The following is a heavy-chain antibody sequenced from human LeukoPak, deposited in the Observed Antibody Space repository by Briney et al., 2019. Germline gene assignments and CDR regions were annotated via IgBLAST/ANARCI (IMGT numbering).Heavy chain of an antibody. D-gene: IGHD1-26*01. V-gene: IGHV3-23*01. Sequence: PGGSLRLSCAASGFTFSSYAMSWVRQAPGKGLEWVSAISGSGGSTYYADSVKGRFTISRDNAKNSLYLQMSSLRAEDTAVYYCTRDRIVGSTTGGFWGQGTLVTVSS. CDR2: ISGSGGST. CDR3: TRDRIVGSTTGGF. J-gene: IGHJ4*02. CDR1: GFTFSSYA.